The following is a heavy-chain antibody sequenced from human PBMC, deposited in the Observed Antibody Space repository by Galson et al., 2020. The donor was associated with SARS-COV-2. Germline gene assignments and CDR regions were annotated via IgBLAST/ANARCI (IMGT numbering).Heavy chain of an antibody. J-gene: IGHJ4*02. CDR2: IDQNGNT. CDR3: TRSTYFSHVDHSGY. Sequence: SETLSLTCAVSGGSFSGSFWSWIRQPPGKGLEWIGEIDQNGNTNYNPFLKSRTTISVETSKNQFSLILSSVTAADTAIYYCTRSTYFSHVDHSGYWGQGTLVTVSS. CDR1: GGSFSGSF. V-gene: IGHV4-34*01. D-gene: IGHD2-21*01.